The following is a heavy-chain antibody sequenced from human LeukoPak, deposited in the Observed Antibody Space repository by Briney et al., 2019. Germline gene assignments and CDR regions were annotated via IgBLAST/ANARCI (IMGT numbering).Heavy chain of an antibody. CDR3: ARLRNFEENYYYMDV. D-gene: IGHD3-9*01. V-gene: IGHV4-4*09. CDR1: GDSIRSSY. CDR2: ISTIGNT. J-gene: IGHJ6*03. Sequence: SETLSLTCTVSGDSIRSSYWSWIRQSPGKGLDWVGYISTIGNTNYNPSLKSRVSISIDTSKNQFSLKLSSVTAADTAVYYCARLRNFEENYYYMDVWAKGTTVTVSS.